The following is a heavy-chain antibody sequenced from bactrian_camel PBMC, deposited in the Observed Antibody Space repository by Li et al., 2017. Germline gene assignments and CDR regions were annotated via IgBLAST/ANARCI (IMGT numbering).Heavy chain of an antibody. D-gene: IGHD1*01. Sequence: VQLVESGGGLVQPGGSLRLSCSASGFTFSRFAMSWVRQVPGKGLEWVSAISSSGGTTYYSDSMKGRFTISRDNAQNTLYLQLNSLKTEDTGVYYCAGDPAASIKSCTGGSFSGRYWGQGTQVTVS. CDR2: ISSSGGTT. J-gene: IGHJ4*01. CDR1: GFTFSRFA. CDR3: AGDPAASIKSCTGGSFSGRY. V-gene: IGHV3S31*01.